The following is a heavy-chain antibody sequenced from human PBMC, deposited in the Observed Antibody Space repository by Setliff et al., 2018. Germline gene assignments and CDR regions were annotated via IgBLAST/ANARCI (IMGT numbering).Heavy chain of an antibody. D-gene: IGHD3-16*01. J-gene: IGHJ4*02. CDR2: IYHSGRT. CDR1: GGSISSSNW. Sequence: PSETLSLTCAVSGGSISSSNWWSWVRQPPGKGLEWMGEIYHSGRTNYNPSLKSRVTISVDTSKNQFSLTLSSVTAADTAVYYCARLPNYVWGSPVDYWGQGTLVTVSS. V-gene: IGHV4-4*02. CDR3: ARLPNYVWGSPVDY.